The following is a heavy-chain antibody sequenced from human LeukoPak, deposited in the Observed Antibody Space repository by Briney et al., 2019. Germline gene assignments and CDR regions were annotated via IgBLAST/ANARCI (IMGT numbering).Heavy chain of an antibody. CDR1: GSTFSNAW. CDR3: TTALGDYDYVWGSYRRFDY. D-gene: IGHD3-16*02. J-gene: IGHJ4*02. CDR2: IKSKTDGGTT. V-gene: IGHV3-15*01. Sequence: GGSLRLSCAASGSTFSNAWMSWVRQAPGKGLEWVGRIKSKTDGGTTDYAAPVKGRFTISRDDSKNTLYLQMNSLKTEDTAVYYCTTALGDYDYVWGSYRRFDYWGQGTLVTVSP.